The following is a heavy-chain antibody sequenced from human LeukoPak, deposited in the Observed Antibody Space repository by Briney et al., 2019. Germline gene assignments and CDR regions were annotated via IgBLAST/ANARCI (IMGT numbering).Heavy chain of an antibody. CDR3: ARASGLWFGELRAYYFDY. CDR2: ISSSSSTI. Sequence: GGSLRLSCAASGFTFSSYSMNWVRQAPGKGLEWVSYISSSSSTIYYADSVKGRFTISRDNAKNSLYLQMNSLRAEDTAVYYCARASGLWFGELRAYYFDYWGQGTLVTVAS. D-gene: IGHD3-10*01. J-gene: IGHJ4*02. V-gene: IGHV3-48*01. CDR1: GFTFSSYS.